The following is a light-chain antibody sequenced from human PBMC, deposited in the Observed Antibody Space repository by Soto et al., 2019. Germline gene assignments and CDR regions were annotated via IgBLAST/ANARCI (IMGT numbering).Light chain of an antibody. V-gene: IGKV1-33*01. J-gene: IGKJ4*01. CDR1: QDINNY. CDR2: DAF. Sequence: DIQMTQSPSSLSASVGDRVTITCQASQDINNYLNWYQQKPGKAPKLLIFDAFKLDTGVPSRFSGGGSVTDFTFTITSLHPEDIATYFCQQYDSLPPTFGGGTRVEI. CDR3: QQYDSLPPT.